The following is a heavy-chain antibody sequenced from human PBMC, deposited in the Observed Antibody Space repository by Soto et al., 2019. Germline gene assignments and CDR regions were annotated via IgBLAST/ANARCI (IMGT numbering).Heavy chain of an antibody. CDR1: GFTFNLYA. D-gene: IGHD6-19*01. Sequence: QVQLVESGGGVVQPGRSLRLFCAASGFTFNLYAMHWVRQAPGKGLEWVAVISYDGTNKYYADSVKGRFTISRDNSKNTLSLQMNSLRAEDTAVYYCARDAWTGGQWLVRVDYWGQGTLVTVSS. CDR3: ARDAWTGGQWLVRVDY. J-gene: IGHJ4*02. CDR2: ISYDGTNK. V-gene: IGHV3-30*14.